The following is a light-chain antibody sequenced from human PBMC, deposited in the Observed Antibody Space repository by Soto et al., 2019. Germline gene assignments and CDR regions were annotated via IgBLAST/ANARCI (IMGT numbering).Light chain of an antibody. V-gene: IGLV2-14*01. J-gene: IGLJ1*01. CDR3: AAWDDSLREV. Sequence: QSALTQPASVSGSPGQSITISCTGTSSDVGGYNYVSWYQQHPGKAPKLMIYEVSNRPSGVPDRFSASNSGTSASLAISGLQSEDEADYYCAAWDDSLREVFGTGTKLTVL. CDR1: SSDVGGYNY. CDR2: EVS.